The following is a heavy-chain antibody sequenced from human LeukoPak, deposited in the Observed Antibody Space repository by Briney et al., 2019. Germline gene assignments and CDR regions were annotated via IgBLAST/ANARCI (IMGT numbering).Heavy chain of an antibody. CDR1: GYTFTGYY. D-gene: IGHD5-18*01. CDR2: INPNSGGT. Sequence: GASVKVSCKASGYTFTGYYMHWVRQAPGQGLEWMGRINPNSGGTNYAQKFQGRVTMTRDTSISTAYMELSRLRSDDTAVYYCARDDVGYSYGCHWGQGTLVTVSS. J-gene: IGHJ4*02. V-gene: IGHV1-2*06. CDR3: ARDDVGYSYGCH.